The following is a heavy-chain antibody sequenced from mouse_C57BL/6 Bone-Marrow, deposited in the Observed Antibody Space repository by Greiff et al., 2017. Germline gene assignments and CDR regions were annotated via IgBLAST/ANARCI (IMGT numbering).Heavy chain of an antibody. Sequence: QVQLQQSGAELARPGASVKLSCKASGYTFTSYGISWVKQRTGKGLEWIGEIYPRSGNTSYNEKFKGKATLTADKSSSTAYLELHSLTSEYSAVLVGGRGGYGSPLAMDYWGQGTSVTVSS. J-gene: IGHJ4*01. CDR3: GRGGYGSPLAMDY. D-gene: IGHD1-1*01. V-gene: IGHV1-81*01. CDR2: IYPRSGNT. CDR1: GYTFTSYG.